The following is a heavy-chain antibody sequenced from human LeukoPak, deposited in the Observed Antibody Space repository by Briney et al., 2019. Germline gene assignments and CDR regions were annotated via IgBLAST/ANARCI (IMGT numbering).Heavy chain of an antibody. D-gene: IGHD6-13*01. CDR1: GFTFSYYA. CDR3: ARDNSGRFDP. CDR2: ISSNGDST. V-gene: IGHV3-64*01. J-gene: IGHJ5*02. Sequence: GGPLRLSCAASGFTFSYYAMHWVRQAPGKGLEYVSAISSNGDSTYYGNSVKDRFTISRDNSKNTLYLQMGSLRPEDMAVYYCARDNSGRFDPWGQGTLVTVSS.